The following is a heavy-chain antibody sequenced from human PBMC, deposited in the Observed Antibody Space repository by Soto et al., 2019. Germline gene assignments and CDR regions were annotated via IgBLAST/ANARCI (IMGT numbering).Heavy chain of an antibody. CDR1: GYTFTSYA. CDR3: ARESYYDSSGYYYSTAFDY. D-gene: IGHD3-22*01. V-gene: IGHV1-3*01. Sequence: GASGEVSCKGSGYTFTSYAGHWVRPAPGQRLGWMGWINAGNGNTKYSQKFQGRVTITRDTSASTAYMELSSLRSEDTAVYYCARESYYDSSGYYYSTAFDYWGQGTLATVSS. J-gene: IGHJ4*02. CDR2: INAGNGNT.